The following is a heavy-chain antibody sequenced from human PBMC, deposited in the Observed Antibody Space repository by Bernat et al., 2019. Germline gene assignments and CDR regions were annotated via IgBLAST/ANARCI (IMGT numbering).Heavy chain of an antibody. J-gene: IGHJ5*02. V-gene: IGHV1-24*01. CDR1: GYTLTELS. CDR3: ATVYDYVWAPTYNWFDP. CDR2: FDPEDGET. Sequence: QVQLVQSGAEVKKPGASVKVSCKVSGYTLTELSMHWVRQAPGKGLEWMGGFDPEDGETIYAQKFQGRVTMTEDTSTDTAYMELSSLRSEDMAVYYCATVYDYVWAPTYNWFDPWGQGTLVTVSS. D-gene: IGHD3-16*01.